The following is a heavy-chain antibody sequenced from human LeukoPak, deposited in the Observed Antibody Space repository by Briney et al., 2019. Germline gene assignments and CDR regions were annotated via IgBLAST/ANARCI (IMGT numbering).Heavy chain of an antibody. J-gene: IGHJ4*02. Sequence: GGSLRLSCAASGFTFSSYGLHWVRQAPGKGLEWVAVIWYDGSNKYYADSVKGRFTISRDNSKNTLYLQMNSLRAEDTAVYYCAKDSGYSYGTLDYWGQGTLVTVSS. CDR2: IWYDGSNK. D-gene: IGHD5-18*01. V-gene: IGHV3-33*06. CDR1: GFTFSSYG. CDR3: AKDSGYSYGTLDY.